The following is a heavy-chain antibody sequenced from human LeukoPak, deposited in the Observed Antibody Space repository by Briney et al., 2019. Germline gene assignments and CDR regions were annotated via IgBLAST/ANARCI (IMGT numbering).Heavy chain of an antibody. CDR1: GFTFSSYA. CDR3: ARDRRYSGYDPGCDPTGG. J-gene: IGHJ4*02. D-gene: IGHD5-12*01. CDR2: ISYDGSNK. Sequence: GGSLRLSCAASGFTFSSYAMHWVRQAPGKGLEWVAVISYDGSNKYYADSVKGRFTISRDNSKNTLYLQMNSLRAEDTAVYYCARDRRYSGYDPGCDPTGGWGQGTLVTVSS. V-gene: IGHV3-30-3*01.